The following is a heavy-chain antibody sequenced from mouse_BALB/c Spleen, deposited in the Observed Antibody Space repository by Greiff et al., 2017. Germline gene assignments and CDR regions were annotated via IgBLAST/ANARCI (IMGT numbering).Heavy chain of an antibody. CDR1: GFTFSSYT. CDR3: ARGHYFDY. Sequence: EVQLVESGGGLVKPGGSLKLSCAASGFTFSSYTMSWVRQTPEKRLEWVATISSGGSTYYPDSVKGRFTISRDNARNILYLQMSSLRSEDTAMYYCARGHYFDYWGQGTTLTVSS. CDR2: ISSGGST. V-gene: IGHV5-6-5*01. J-gene: IGHJ2*01.